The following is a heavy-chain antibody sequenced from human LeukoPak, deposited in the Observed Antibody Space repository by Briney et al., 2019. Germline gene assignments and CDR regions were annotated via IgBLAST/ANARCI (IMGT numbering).Heavy chain of an antibody. D-gene: IGHD5-12*01. CDR2: ISGSGIST. V-gene: IGHV3-23*01. J-gene: IGHJ4*02. CDR1: GFTFNIFA. Sequence: GGSLRLSCAASGFTFNIFAMNWVRQASGRGLEWVSTISGSGISTYYADSVKGRFTISRDNSKNTLYLQINSLRDEDTAVYFCAKGQHGYDKPIDYWGQGTLVTVSS. CDR3: AKGQHGYDKPIDY.